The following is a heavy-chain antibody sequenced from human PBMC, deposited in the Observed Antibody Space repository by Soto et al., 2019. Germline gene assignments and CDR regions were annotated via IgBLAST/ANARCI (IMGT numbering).Heavy chain of an antibody. CDR3: AKDIRYDIFTGYSEESYYGMDV. J-gene: IGHJ6*02. D-gene: IGHD3-9*01. CDR2: ISWDGGST. Sequence: PGGSLRLSCAASGFTFDDYAMHWVRQAPGKGLEWVSLISWDGGSTYYADSVKGRFTISRDNSKNSLYLQMNSLRAEDTALYYCAKDIRYDIFTGYSEESYYGMDVWGQGTTVTVSS. CDR1: GFTFDDYA. V-gene: IGHV3-43D*04.